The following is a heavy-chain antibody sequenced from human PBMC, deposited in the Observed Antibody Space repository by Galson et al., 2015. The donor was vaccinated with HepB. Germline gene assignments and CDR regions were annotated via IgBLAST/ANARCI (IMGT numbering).Heavy chain of an antibody. D-gene: IGHD1-26*01. CDR2: IYSGGST. CDR1: GFTVSSNY. J-gene: IGHJ4*02. CDR3: AGVGSTRYYFAY. V-gene: IGHV3-66*01. Sequence: SLGLSCAASGFTVSSNYMSWVRQAPGKGLEWVSVIYSGGSTYYADSVKGRFTISRDNAKNSLYLQMSSLRAEDTAVYYCAGVGSTRYYFAYWGQGTLVTVSS.